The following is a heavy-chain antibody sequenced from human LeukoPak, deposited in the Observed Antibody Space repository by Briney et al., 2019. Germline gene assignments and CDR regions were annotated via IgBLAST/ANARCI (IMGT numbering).Heavy chain of an antibody. Sequence: SETLSLTCTVSGGSISSYYWSWIRQPPGKGLEWIGYIYYSGSTNYNPSLKSRVTISVDTSKNQFSLKLSSVTAADTAVYYCARHGRRVTMVRGVTQFGKCWFDPWGQGTLVTVSS. D-gene: IGHD3-10*01. CDR1: GGSISSYY. V-gene: IGHV4-59*08. J-gene: IGHJ5*02. CDR3: ARHGRRVTMVRGVTQFGKCWFDP. CDR2: IYYSGST.